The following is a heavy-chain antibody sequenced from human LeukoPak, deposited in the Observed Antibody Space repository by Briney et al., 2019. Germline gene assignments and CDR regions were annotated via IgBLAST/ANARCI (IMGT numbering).Heavy chain of an antibody. CDR3: ARRAVAENYFDY. D-gene: IGHD6-19*01. Sequence: SETLSLTCTVSGGSISSYYWTWIRQPPGKGLEWIGYIYSSGSTTYNPSLKSRVTISVDTSMNQFSLKLNSVTAADTAMYYCARRAVAENYFDYWGQGTLVTGSS. CDR1: GGSISSYY. J-gene: IGHJ4*02. CDR2: IYSSGST. V-gene: IGHV4-59*08.